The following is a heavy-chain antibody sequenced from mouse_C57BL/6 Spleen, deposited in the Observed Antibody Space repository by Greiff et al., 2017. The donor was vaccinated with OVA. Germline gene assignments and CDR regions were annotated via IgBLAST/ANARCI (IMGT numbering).Heavy chain of an antibody. Sequence: VQLQQSGPGLVQPSQSLSITCTVSGFSLTSYGVHWVRQSPGKGLEWLGVIWSGGSTDYNAAFISRLSITKDNSKSQVFFKMNSLQADDTAIDYCARKGDWYFDVWGTGTTVTVSS. J-gene: IGHJ1*03. CDR1: GFSLTSYG. CDR3: ARKGDWYFDV. V-gene: IGHV2-2*01. CDR2: IWSGGST.